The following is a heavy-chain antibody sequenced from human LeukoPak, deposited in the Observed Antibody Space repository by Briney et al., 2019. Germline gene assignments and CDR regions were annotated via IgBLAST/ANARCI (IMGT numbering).Heavy chain of an antibody. V-gene: IGHV1-24*01. D-gene: IGHD3-10*01. CDR2: FDPEDGET. CDR3: ATEARWNYYGSGSYQNWFDP. CDR1: GYTLTELT. Sequence: ASVKVSCKVSGYTLTELTMHWVRQALGQPLEWMGGFDPEDGETSYAQKFQGRVTMTEDTSTDTAYMELSSLRSEDTAVYYCATEARWNYYGSGSYQNWFDPWGQGTLVTVSS. J-gene: IGHJ5*02.